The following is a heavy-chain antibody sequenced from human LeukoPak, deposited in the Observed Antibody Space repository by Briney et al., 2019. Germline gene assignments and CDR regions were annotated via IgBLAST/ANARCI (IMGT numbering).Heavy chain of an antibody. D-gene: IGHD3-10*01. J-gene: IGHJ4*02. Sequence: GGSLRLSCAASGFTFSSYAMHWVRQAPGKGLEWVAVISYDGSNKYYADSVKGRFTISRDNSKNTLYLQMNSLRAEDTAVYYCARAGEVRGVTYFDYWGQGTLVTVSS. CDR3: ARAGEVRGVTYFDY. V-gene: IGHV3-30*04. CDR2: ISYDGSNK. CDR1: GFTFSSYA.